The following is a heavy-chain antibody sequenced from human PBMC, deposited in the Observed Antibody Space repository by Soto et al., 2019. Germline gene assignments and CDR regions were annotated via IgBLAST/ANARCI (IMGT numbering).Heavy chain of an antibody. CDR1: GYTLTELS. V-gene: IGHV1-24*01. CDR2: FDPEDGET. Sequence: ASVEVSCKVSGYTLTELSMHWVRQAPGKGLEWMGGFDPEDGETIYAQKFQGRVTMTEDTSTDTAYMELSSLRSEDTAVYYCATKPRLAYCGGDCYLPFDYWGQGSLVTVSS. D-gene: IGHD2-21*02. CDR3: ATKPRLAYCGGDCYLPFDY. J-gene: IGHJ4*02.